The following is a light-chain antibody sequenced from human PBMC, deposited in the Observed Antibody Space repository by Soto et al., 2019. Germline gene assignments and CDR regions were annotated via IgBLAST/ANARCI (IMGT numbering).Light chain of an antibody. CDR2: GAS. CDR3: QHYNNWPFT. CDR1: QSXXXX. J-gene: IGKJ2*01. V-gene: IGKV3-15*01. Sequence: EIVMTQSPATLSVSPGERATLSCRASQSXXXXXAWYQQKPGQAPSLLIYGASARATGIPARFSGSGSGTEFTLTISSLQSEDYAVYYCQHYNNWPFTFGQGTKLEIK.